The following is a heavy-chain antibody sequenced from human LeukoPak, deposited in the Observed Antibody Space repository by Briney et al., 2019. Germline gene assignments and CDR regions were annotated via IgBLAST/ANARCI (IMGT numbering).Heavy chain of an antibody. J-gene: IGHJ4*02. Sequence: SETLSLTCAVYGGSFSGYYWSWIRQPPGKGLEWIGEINHSGSTNYNPSLKSRVTISVDTSKNQFSLKLSSVTAADTAAYYCALFRHYYDSSGYYYELDYWGQGTLVTVSS. CDR1: GGSFSGYY. D-gene: IGHD3-22*01. CDR2: INHSGST. CDR3: ALFRHYYDSSGYYYELDY. V-gene: IGHV4-34*01.